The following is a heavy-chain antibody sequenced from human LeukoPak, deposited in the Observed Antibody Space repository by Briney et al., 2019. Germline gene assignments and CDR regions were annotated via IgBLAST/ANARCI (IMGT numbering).Heavy chain of an antibody. CDR1: GGSISSYY. V-gene: IGHV4-59*08. J-gene: IGHJ5*02. Sequence: SETLSLTCTVSGGSISSYYWSWVRQPPGKGLEWIGYIYNYGGSTKYNPSLESRVPISLDMSKNQFSLKLSSVTAADTAVYYCARQTNWFDVWGQGTLVTVSS. CDR2: IYNYGGST. CDR3: ARQTNWFDV.